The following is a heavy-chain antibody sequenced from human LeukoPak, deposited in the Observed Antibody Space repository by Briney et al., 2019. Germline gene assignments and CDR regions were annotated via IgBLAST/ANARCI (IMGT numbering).Heavy chain of an antibody. V-gene: IGHV3-21*05. CDR3: ARDTFQPGLIDS. J-gene: IGHJ4*02. CDR1: GFTFSLYA. Sequence: AGGSLRLSCAASGFTFSLYAMNWVRQAPGKGLEWVSYINDDGSDIHYAGSVRGRFTISRDDARKTLYLQLSSLRVEDTAVYYCARDTFQPGLIDSWGQGTLVTVSS. CDR2: INDDGSDI. D-gene: IGHD2-2*01.